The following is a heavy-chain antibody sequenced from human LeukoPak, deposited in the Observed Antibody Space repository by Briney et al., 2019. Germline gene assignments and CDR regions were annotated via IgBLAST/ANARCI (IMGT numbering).Heavy chain of an antibody. Sequence: PSETLSLTCTVSGGSITSYYWGWIRQPPGKGLEWIGSIYYSGSTYYNPSLKSRVTISVDTSKNQFSLKLSSVTAADTAVYYCARGRTGKWELLLSPFDYWGQGTLVTVSS. CDR3: ARGRTGKWELLLSPFDY. D-gene: IGHD1-26*01. CDR2: IYYSGST. V-gene: IGHV4-39*07. CDR1: GGSITSYY. J-gene: IGHJ4*02.